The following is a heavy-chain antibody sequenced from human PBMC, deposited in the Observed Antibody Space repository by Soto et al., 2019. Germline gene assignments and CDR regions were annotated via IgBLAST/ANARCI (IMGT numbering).Heavy chain of an antibody. Sequence: SETLSLTCTVSGGSISSYYWSWIRQPPGKGLEWIGYIYYSGSTNYNPSLKSRVTISVDTSKNQFSLKLSSVTAADTAVYYCAILDGYYGSGPGPFDYWGQGTLVTVSS. CDR3: AILDGYYGSGPGPFDY. J-gene: IGHJ4*02. V-gene: IGHV4-59*08. CDR2: IYYSGST. D-gene: IGHD3-10*01. CDR1: GGSISSYY.